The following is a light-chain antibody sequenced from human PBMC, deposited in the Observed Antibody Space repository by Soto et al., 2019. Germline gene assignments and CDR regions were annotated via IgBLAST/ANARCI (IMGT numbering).Light chain of an antibody. CDR3: QQHYNYPLT. CDR2: TTS. CDR1: QGISRA. Sequence: AIQLTQSPSSLAAAVGDRVTITCRASQGISRALSWYQQKPGNAPKLLISTTSNLLSGVPSRFSASGSYTEITLTFSSLQPEDFATYYCQQHYNYPLTFGGGTKVEIK. J-gene: IGKJ4*01. V-gene: IGKV1D-13*01.